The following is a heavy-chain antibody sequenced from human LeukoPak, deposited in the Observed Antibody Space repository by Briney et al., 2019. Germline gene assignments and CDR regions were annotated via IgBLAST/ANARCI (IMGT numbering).Heavy chain of an antibody. CDR3: ASDRASSSWLRYYDY. CDR2: IYYSGST. CDR1: GGSISSSSYY. Sequence: PSETLSLTCTVSGGSISSSSYYWGWIRQPPGKGLEWIGSIYYSGSTYYNPSLKSRVTISVDTSKNQFSLKLSSVTAADTAVYYCASDRASSSWLRYYDYWGQGTLVTVSS. J-gene: IGHJ4*02. V-gene: IGHV4-39*07. D-gene: IGHD6-13*01.